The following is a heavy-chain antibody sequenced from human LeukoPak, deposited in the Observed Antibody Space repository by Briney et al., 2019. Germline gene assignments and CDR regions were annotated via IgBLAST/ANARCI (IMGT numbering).Heavy chain of an antibody. CDR3: ARDPYYGSGSYYTDAFDI. J-gene: IGHJ3*02. CDR1: GGSISSYY. CDR2: IYTSGST. V-gene: IGHV4-4*07. Sequence: SETQSLTCTVSGGSISSYYWSWIRQPAGKGLEWSGRIYTSGSTNYNPSLKSRVTMSVDTSKNQFSLKLSSVTAADTAVYYCARDPYYGSGSYYTDAFDIWGQGTMVTVSS. D-gene: IGHD3-10*01.